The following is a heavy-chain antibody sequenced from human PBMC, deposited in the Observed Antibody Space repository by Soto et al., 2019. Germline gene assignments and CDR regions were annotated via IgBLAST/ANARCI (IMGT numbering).Heavy chain of an antibody. Sequence: GGSLRLSCAASGFTFSNAWMSWVRQAPGKGLEWVGRIKSKTDGGTTDYAAPVKGRFTISRDDSKNTLYLQMNSLKTEDTAVYYCTTELGAKSGSSLYYYYYGMDVWGQGTTVTVSS. D-gene: IGHD1-26*01. CDR3: TTELGAKSGSSLYYYYYGMDV. V-gene: IGHV3-15*01. J-gene: IGHJ6*02. CDR2: IKSKTDGGTT. CDR1: GFTFSNAW.